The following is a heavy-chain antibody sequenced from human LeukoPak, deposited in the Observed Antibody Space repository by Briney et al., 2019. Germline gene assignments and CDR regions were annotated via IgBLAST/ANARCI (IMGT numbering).Heavy chain of an antibody. J-gene: IGHJ4*02. CDR2: IFSGGST. CDR3: ASDYDGRNY. CDR1: GFTVSSIH. D-gene: IGHD3-3*01. V-gene: IGHV3-53*01. Sequence: QSGGSLRLSCAASGFTVSSIHMSWVRQAPGKGLEWVSVIFSGGSTYYTDSVKGRFTISRDNSKNTLYLQMNSLRAEDTAVYYCASDYDGRNYWGQGTLVTVSS.